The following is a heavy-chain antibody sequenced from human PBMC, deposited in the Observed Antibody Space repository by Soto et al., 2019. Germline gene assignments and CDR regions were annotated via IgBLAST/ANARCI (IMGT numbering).Heavy chain of an antibody. CDR3: ARITLAPHVGIAAAGIFDY. CDR2: IFSNDEK. CDR1: GFSLSNARMG. Sequence: SGPTLVNPTETLTLTCTVSGFSLSNARMGVSWIRQPPGKALEWLAHIFSNDEKSYSTSLKSRLTISKDTSKSQVVLTMTNMDPVDTATYYCARITLAPHVGIAAAGIFDYWGQGTLVTVSS. J-gene: IGHJ4*02. D-gene: IGHD6-13*01. V-gene: IGHV2-26*01.